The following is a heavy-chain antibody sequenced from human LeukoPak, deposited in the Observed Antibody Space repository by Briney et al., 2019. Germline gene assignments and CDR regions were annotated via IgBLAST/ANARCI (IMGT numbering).Heavy chain of an antibody. D-gene: IGHD2-15*01. J-gene: IGHJ4*02. CDR3: ARILSCSGGRCYSSV. CDR2: IDWDGDE. CDR1: GLSLRIRGVG. V-gene: IGHV2-70*11. Sequence: ESGPTLVKPTQTLTLTCTFSGLSLRIRGVGVGWLRQPPGKALEWLARIDWDGDEYYSTSLKTRLTISKDTSKNQVVLTMTNMDPVDTATYYCARILSCSGGRCYSSVWGQGTLVTVSS.